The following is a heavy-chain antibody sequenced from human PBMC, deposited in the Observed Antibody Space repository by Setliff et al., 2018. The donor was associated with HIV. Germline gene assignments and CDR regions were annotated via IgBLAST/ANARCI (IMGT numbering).Heavy chain of an antibody. CDR2: VYTSEIS. D-gene: IGHD3-10*01. J-gene: IGHJ6*03. Sequence: LSLTCTLSGGSMSSCYWTWIRQPPGKGLEWIGYVYTSEISNYNSSLRSRVVISLDTSKNQFSLKLGSVTAADTAVYYCARAISTPSYYYHMDVWGTGTPVTVSS. CDR1: GGSMSSCY. V-gene: IGHV4-4*08. CDR3: ARAISTPSYYYHMDV.